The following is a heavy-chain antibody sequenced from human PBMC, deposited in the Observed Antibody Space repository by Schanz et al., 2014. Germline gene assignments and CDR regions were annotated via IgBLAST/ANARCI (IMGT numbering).Heavy chain of an antibody. CDR2: IEPDGSEK. CDR1: GFSFSDYG. CDR3: ARAGGLPGTSRGLFDY. J-gene: IGHJ4*02. Sequence: VQLVESGGGVVQPGRSLRLSCAGSGFSFSDYGMHWVRQAPGKGLEWVANIEPDGSEKYYVDSVKGRFTISRDNAKNLLYLEMSSLRVEDTAMYYCARAGGLPGTSRGLFDYWGQGALVTVSS. D-gene: IGHD1-7*01. V-gene: IGHV3-7*01.